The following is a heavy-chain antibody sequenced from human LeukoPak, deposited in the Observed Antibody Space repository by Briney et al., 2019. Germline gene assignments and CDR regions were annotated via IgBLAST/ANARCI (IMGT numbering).Heavy chain of an antibody. J-gene: IGHJ5*02. Sequence: NPSETLSLTCTVSGGSISSGGYYWSWIRQHPGKGLEWIGYIYYSGSTYYNPSLKSRVTISVDTSKNQFSLKLSSATAADTAVYYCASGLAARPNWFDPWGQGTLVTVSS. D-gene: IGHD6-6*01. V-gene: IGHV4-31*03. CDR2: IYYSGST. CDR3: ASGLAARPNWFDP. CDR1: GGSISSGGYY.